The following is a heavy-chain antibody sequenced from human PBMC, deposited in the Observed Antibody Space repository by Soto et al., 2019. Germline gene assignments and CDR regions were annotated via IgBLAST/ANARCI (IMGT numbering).Heavy chain of an antibody. V-gene: IGHV3-30-3*01. CDR1: GFTFSSYA. CDR3: ARDLLGGVPDYYYYGMDV. Sequence: QVQLVESGGGVVQPGRSLRLSCAASGFTFSSYAMHWVRQAPGKGLEWVAVISYDGSNKYYADSVKGRFTISRDNSKNTLYLQMNSLRAEDTAVYYCARDLLGGVPDYYYYGMDVWRQGTTVTVSS. J-gene: IGHJ6*02. CDR2: ISYDGSNK. D-gene: IGHD3-16*01.